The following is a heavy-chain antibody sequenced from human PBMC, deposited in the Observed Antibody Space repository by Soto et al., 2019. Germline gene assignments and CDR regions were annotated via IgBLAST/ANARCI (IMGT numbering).Heavy chain of an antibody. D-gene: IGHD2-15*01. CDR1: GFTFISFG. J-gene: IGHJ4*02. CDR2: ISYDGSNK. CDR3: AKDRGYCDGASCSFFDN. V-gene: IGHV3-30*18. Sequence: QVQLVESGGGVVQPGRSLRLSCAASGFTFISFGMHWVRQAPGKGLEWVAVISYDGSNKYYADSVKGRFIISRDNSMNTLYLQMNSLRAEDTAVYYCAKDRGYCDGASCSFFDNWGQGNLVTVSS.